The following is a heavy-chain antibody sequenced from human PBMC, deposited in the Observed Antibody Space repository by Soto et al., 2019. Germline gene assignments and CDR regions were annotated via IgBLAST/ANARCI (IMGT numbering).Heavy chain of an antibody. D-gene: IGHD1-26*01. V-gene: IGHV1-18*01. Sequence: QVQLVQSGAEVKKPGASVKVSCKASGYTFTSYGISWVRQAPGQGLEWMGWISAYNGNTNYAHKLQGRVTMTTDTSTSRPYMELRTLRSEATAVYYCGGHLMVGAPPPYYFDYWGQGALVTVSS. CDR2: ISAYNGNT. CDR3: GGHLMVGAPPPYYFDY. CDR1: GYTFTSYG. J-gene: IGHJ4*02.